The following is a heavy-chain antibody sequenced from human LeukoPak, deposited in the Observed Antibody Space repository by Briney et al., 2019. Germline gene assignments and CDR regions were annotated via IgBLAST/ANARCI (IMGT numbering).Heavy chain of an antibody. J-gene: IGHJ3*02. V-gene: IGHV3-21*01. CDR3: ARMVVALDAFDI. Sequence: SSISSSSSYIYYADSVKGRFTISRDNAKNSLYLQMNSLRAEDTAVYYCARMVVALDAFDIWGQGTMVTVSS. CDR2: ISSSSSYI. D-gene: IGHD2-15*01.